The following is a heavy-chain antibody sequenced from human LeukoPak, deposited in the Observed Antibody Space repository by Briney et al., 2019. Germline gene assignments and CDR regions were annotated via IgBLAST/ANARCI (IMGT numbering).Heavy chain of an antibody. V-gene: IGHV3-21*01. CDR3: ARGDDFWSGTLRFDP. J-gene: IGHJ5*02. CDR2: ISSSSSYI. D-gene: IGHD3-3*01. Sequence: TGGSLRLSCAASGFTFRSYSMNWVRQAPGKGLEWVSSISSSSSYIYYADSVKGRFTISRDNAKNSLYLQMNSLRAEDTAVYYCARGDDFWSGTLRFDPWGQGTLVTVSS. CDR1: GFTFRSYS.